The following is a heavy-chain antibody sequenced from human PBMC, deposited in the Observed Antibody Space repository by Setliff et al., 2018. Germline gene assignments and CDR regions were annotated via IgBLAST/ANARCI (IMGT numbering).Heavy chain of an antibody. Sequence: ASVKVSCKASGYTFSNYGVTWVRQAPGQGLEWMGWVTIYNGNTKYAQNLQGRLTLTTGISTSTAYMELGSLTTDDTAVYYCARVESMVRGKNILRHFDYWGQGTQVTVSS. J-gene: IGHJ4*02. D-gene: IGHD3-10*01. CDR2: VTIYNGNT. V-gene: IGHV1-18*01. CDR3: ARVESMVRGKNILRHFDY. CDR1: GYTFSNYG.